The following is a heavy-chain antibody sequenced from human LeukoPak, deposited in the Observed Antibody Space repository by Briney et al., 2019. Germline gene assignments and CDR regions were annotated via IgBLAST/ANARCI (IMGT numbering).Heavy chain of an antibody. CDR1: GDSISSSSYY. Sequence: SETLSLTCTVSGDSISSSSYYRGWIRQPPGKGLEWIGSIYYSGSTYYNPSLKSRVTISVDTSKNQFSLKLSSVTAADTAVYSCASHDFWSGYPKFDYWGQGTLVTVSS. J-gene: IGHJ4*02. CDR3: ASHDFWSGYPKFDY. D-gene: IGHD3-3*01. CDR2: IYYSGST. V-gene: IGHV4-39*01.